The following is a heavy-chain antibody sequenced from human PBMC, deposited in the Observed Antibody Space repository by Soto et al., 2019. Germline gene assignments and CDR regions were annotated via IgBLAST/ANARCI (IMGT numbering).Heavy chain of an antibody. CDR2: ISYDGSNK. D-gene: IGHD5-12*01. Sequence: QVQLVESGGGVVQPGRSLRLSCAASGFTFSSYAMHWVRQAPGKGLEWVAVISYDGSNKYYADSVKGRFTISRDNSKNTLYLQMNSLRAEDTAVYYCAREEGGYLNYYYYGMDVW. J-gene: IGHJ6*01. CDR1: GFTFSSYA. CDR3: AREEGGYLNYYYYGMDV. V-gene: IGHV3-30-3*01.